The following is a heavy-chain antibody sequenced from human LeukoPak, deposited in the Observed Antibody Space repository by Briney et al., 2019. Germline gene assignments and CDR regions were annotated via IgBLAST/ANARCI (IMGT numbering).Heavy chain of an antibody. CDR3: AREVASGSIRYYYMDV. Sequence: ASVKVSCKASGYTFTSYGISWVRQATGQGLEWMGWMNPNSGNTGYAQKFQGRVTMTRNTSISTAYMELSSLRSEDTAVYYCAREVASGSIRYYYMDVWGKGTTVTVSS. CDR1: GYTFTSYG. D-gene: IGHD3-10*01. V-gene: IGHV1-8*02. J-gene: IGHJ6*03. CDR2: MNPNSGNT.